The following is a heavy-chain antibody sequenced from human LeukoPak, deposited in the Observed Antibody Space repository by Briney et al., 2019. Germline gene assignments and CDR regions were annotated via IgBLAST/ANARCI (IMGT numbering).Heavy chain of an antibody. Sequence: GGSLRLSCVASGFTFSSYGMHWVRQAPGKGLEWVAVIWYDGSNKYYADSVKGRFTISRANSKNTLYLQMNSLRAEDTAVYYCARSNRYCSSTSCPADYYGSGSYYDYWGQGTLVTVSS. CDR1: GFTFSSYG. CDR2: IWYDGSNK. D-gene: IGHD3-10*01. V-gene: IGHV3-33*01. J-gene: IGHJ4*02. CDR3: ARSNRYCSSTSCPADYYGSGSYYDY.